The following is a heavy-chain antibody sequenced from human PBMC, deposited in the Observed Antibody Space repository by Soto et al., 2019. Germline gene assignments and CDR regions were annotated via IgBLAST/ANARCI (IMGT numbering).Heavy chain of an antibody. CDR2: IKHSGIT. J-gene: IGHJ4*02. Sequence: PSETLSLTCAVYGGSFSGYYWSWIRQPPGKGLEWIGEIKHSGITNYNPSLKSRVTISADTSKNQFSLKLSPVTAADTAVYYCAKGKHPDYWGQGTLVTVSS. CDR1: GGSFSGYY. CDR3: AKGKHPDY. V-gene: IGHV4-34*01.